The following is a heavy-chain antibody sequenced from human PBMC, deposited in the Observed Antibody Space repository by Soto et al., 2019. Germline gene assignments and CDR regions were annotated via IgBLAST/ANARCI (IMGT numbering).Heavy chain of an antibody. D-gene: IGHD6-19*01. V-gene: IGHV3-23*01. J-gene: IGHJ4*02. CDR1: GFTFSGSA. Sequence: SLRLSCAASGFTFSGSAMTWVRQAPGKWLEYVSSITSSGSEVFHAASVKGRFTMSRDNSKNMLYLQMNSLRAEDTAVYYCAKEGYDSGWYWDSWGRGALVTVSS. CDR2: ITSSGSEV. CDR3: AKEGYDSGWYWDS.